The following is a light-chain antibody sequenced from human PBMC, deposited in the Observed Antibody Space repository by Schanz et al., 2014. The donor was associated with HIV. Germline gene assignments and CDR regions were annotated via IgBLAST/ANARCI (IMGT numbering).Light chain of an antibody. Sequence: QSALTQPRSVSGSPGQSVTISCTGTSSDVGGYNYVSWYQQHPGKAPKVMIYDVSRRPSGVSNRFSGSKSGNTASLTISGLQAEDEADYYCCSYGGSSTPVVLGGGTKLTVL. V-gene: IGLV2-11*01. CDR2: DVS. CDR3: CSYGGSSTPVV. CDR1: SSDVGGYNY. J-gene: IGLJ2*01.